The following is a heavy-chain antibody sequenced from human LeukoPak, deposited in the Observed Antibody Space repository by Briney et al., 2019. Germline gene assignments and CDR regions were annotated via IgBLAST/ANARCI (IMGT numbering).Heavy chain of an antibody. D-gene: IGHD3-3*01. CDR1: GFTVSSNY. V-gene: IGHV3-66*02. J-gene: IGHJ3*02. CDR3: ARVSRYDFWNGPTLDAFDI. Sequence: GGSLRLSCAASGFTVSSNYMSWVRQAPGKGLEWVSVIYSGGSTYYADSLKGRFTISRDNSKNTLYLQMDSLRAGDTAVYYCARVSRYDFWNGPTLDAFDIWGQGTMVTVSS. CDR2: IYSGGST.